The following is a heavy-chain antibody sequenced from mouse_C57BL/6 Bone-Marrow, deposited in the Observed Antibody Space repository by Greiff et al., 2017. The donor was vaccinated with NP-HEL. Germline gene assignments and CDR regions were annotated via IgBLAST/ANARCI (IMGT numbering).Heavy chain of an antibody. CDR2: IYPGDGDT. J-gene: IGHJ1*03. V-gene: IGHV1-82*01. CDR1: GYAFSSSW. CDR3: ARRIYYGNNWYFDV. D-gene: IGHD2-1*01. Sequence: VQLQQSGPELVKPGASVKISCKASGYAFSSSWMNWVKQRPGKGLEWIGRIYPGDGDTNYNGKFKGKATLTAAKSSSTAYMQLSSLTSEDSAVYFCARRIYYGNNWYFDVWGTGTTVTVSS.